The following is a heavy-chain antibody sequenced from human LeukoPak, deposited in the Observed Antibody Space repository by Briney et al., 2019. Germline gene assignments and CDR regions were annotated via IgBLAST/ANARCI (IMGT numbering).Heavy chain of an antibody. CDR1: GXSISSYY. D-gene: IGHD1-1*01. Sequence: SSETLSLTCTVSGXSISSYYWSWIRQPPGKGLEWIGYIYYSGSTNYNPSLKSRVTISVDTSKNQFSLKLSSVTAADTAVYYCARHENWKDPWFDPWGQGTLVTVSS. V-gene: IGHV4-59*08. J-gene: IGHJ5*02. CDR3: ARHENWKDPWFDP. CDR2: IYYSGST.